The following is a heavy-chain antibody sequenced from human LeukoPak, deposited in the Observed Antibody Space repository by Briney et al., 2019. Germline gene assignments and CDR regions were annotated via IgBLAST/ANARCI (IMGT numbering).Heavy chain of an antibody. CDR2: INHSGST. CDR1: GGSFSGFY. J-gene: IGHJ3*02. CDR3: ARGVAFDI. Sequence: SETLSLTCAVYGGSFSGFYWSWIRQPPGGGLEWIGEINHSGSTNYNPSLKSRVTISVDTSKNQFSLKLSSVTAADTAVYYCARGVAFDIWGQGTMVTVSS. V-gene: IGHV4-34*01.